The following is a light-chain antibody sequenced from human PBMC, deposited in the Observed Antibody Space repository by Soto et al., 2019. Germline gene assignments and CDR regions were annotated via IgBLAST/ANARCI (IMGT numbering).Light chain of an antibody. CDR2: ADS. Sequence: QSALTQPASVSGSPGQSITISCTGTSSDVGGHRLVSWYQQHPGKVPKILICADSERPSGVSYRFSGSKSGNTASLTISGLQADDEADYYCCSYAGSYTYVFGTGTKVTVL. CDR3: CSYAGSYTYV. CDR1: SSDVGGHRL. J-gene: IGLJ1*01. V-gene: IGLV2-23*01.